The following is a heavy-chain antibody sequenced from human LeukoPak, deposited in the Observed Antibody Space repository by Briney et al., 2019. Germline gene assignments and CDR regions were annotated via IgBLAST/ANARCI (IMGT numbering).Heavy chain of an antibody. Sequence: GGSLRLSCAASGFTFDDYAMHWVRQAPGKGLEWVSGISWNSGSIGYADSVKGRFTISRDNAKNSLYLQMNSLRAEDTALYYCAKAGEELAAFDIWGQGTMVTVSS. V-gene: IGHV3-9*01. CDR1: GFTFDDYA. CDR2: ISWNSGSI. CDR3: AKAGEELAAFDI. J-gene: IGHJ3*02. D-gene: IGHD3-10*01.